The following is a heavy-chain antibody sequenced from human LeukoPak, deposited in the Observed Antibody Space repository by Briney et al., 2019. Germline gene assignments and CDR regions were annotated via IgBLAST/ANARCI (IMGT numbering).Heavy chain of an antibody. Sequence: NPSETLSLTCTVSGGSISSYYWSWIRQPPGKGLEWIGYIYYSGSTNYNPSLKSRVTISVDTSKNQFSLKLSSVTAADTAVYYCARLDIVVVPAAIRGWFDPWGQGTLVTVSS. J-gene: IGHJ5*02. CDR1: GGSISSYY. V-gene: IGHV4-59*01. D-gene: IGHD2-2*02. CDR2: IYYSGST. CDR3: ARLDIVVVPAAIRGWFDP.